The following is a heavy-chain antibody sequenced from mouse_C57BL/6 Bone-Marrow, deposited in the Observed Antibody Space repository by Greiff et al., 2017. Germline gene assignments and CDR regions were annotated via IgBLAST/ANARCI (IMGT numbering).Heavy chain of an antibody. D-gene: IGHD2-10*01. V-gene: IGHV1-61*01. J-gene: IGHJ2*01. CDR3: ARYSYYGSSGFSSYYFDY. Sequence: QVQLQQPGAELVRPGSSVKLSCKASGYTFTSYWMDWVKQRPGQGLEWIGNIYPSDSETHYNQKFKDKATLTVDKSSSTAYMQLSSLTSVDSAVYYCARYSYYGSSGFSSYYFDYWGQGTTLTVSS. CDR2: IYPSDSET. CDR1: GYTFTSYW.